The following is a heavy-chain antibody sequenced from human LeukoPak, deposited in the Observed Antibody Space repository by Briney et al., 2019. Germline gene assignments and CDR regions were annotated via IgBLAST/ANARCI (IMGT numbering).Heavy chain of an antibody. J-gene: IGHJ4*02. CDR1: GFTFKNYW. D-gene: IGHD6-19*01. CDR2: ISADGTNT. Sequence: GGSLRLSCVASGFTFKNYWMHWVRQVPGKGLVWVSHISADGTNTDYADSVKGRFSISRDNAKNTLFLQMSGLRPEDTAVYYCARWTSSAWYFDYWGQGTLVTVSS. CDR3: ARWTSSAWYFDY. V-gene: IGHV3-74*01.